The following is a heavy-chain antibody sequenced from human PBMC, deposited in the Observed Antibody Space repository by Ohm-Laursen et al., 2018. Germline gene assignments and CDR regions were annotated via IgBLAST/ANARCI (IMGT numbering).Heavy chain of an antibody. Sequence: SLRLSCTASGFTFSSYSMNWVRQAPGKGLEWVSSISSSSSYIYYADSVKGRFTISRDNAKNSLYLQMNSLRAEDTAVYYCAREGIAAASDYWGQGTLVTVSS. CDR1: GFTFSSYS. J-gene: IGHJ4*02. D-gene: IGHD6-13*01. CDR2: ISSSSSYI. CDR3: AREGIAAASDY. V-gene: IGHV3-21*01.